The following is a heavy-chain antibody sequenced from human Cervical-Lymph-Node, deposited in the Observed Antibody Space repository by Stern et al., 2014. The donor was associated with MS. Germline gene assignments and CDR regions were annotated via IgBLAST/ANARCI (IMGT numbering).Heavy chain of an antibody. V-gene: IGHV1-69*01. J-gene: IGHJ6*02. Sequence: VQLVESCSDVKKPGSSVKVSCTSSGDTFINFGISLVRHAPGPGLEWMGGFIPLFGTTEYVQKFQGRVTISADESASTVYMELSDLTSEDTAVYYCARDNDDNGMDVWGQGTTVTVSS. CDR2: FIPLFGTT. CDR3: ARDNDDNGMDV. CDR1: GDTFINFG. D-gene: IGHD1-1*01.